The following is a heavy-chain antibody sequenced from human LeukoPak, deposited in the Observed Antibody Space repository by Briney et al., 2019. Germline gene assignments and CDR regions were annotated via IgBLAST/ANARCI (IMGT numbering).Heavy chain of an antibody. Sequence: GASVKVSCKASGYTFIDYYIHWVRQAPGQGLEWMGSINPNSDVTNYAQNFQGRGTMTRDTFIRTAYMELSRLTSDDTAVYYCARGRSFGELGVYWGQGTLLTVSS. CDR2: INPNSDVT. D-gene: IGHD3-10*01. CDR3: ARGRSFGELGVY. J-gene: IGHJ4*02. V-gene: IGHV1-2*02. CDR1: GYTFIDYY.